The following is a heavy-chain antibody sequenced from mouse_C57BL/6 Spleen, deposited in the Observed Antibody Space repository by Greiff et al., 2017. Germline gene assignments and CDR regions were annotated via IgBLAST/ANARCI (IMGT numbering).Heavy chain of an antibody. CDR3: ARGGSSEYYFDY. Sequence: VKLQESGPELVKPGASVKISCKASGYAFSSSWMNWVKQRPGKGLEWIGRIYPGDGDTNYNGKFKGKATLTADKSSSTAYMQLSSLTSEDSAVYFCARGGSSEYYFDYWGQGTTLTVSS. CDR2: IYPGDGDT. V-gene: IGHV1-82*01. J-gene: IGHJ2*01. CDR1: GYAFSSSW. D-gene: IGHD1-1*01.